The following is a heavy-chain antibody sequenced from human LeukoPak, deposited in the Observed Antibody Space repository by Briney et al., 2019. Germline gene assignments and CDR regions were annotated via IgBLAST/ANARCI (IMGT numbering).Heavy chain of an antibody. CDR2: INTNTGNP. CDR3: ARGGYGSGSYYSPSTY. D-gene: IGHD3-10*01. Sequence: ASVKVSCKASGRSFSSYAISWVRQAPGEGLEWMGWINTNTGNPTYAQGFTGHFVFSLDTSVSTAYLQISSLKAEDTAVYYCARGGYGSGSYYSPSTYWGQGTLVTVSS. J-gene: IGHJ4*02. CDR1: GRSFSSYA. V-gene: IGHV7-4-1*02.